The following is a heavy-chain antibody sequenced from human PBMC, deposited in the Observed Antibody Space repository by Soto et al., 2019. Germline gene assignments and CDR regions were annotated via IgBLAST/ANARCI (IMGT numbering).Heavy chain of an antibody. D-gene: IGHD6-13*01. J-gene: IGHJ4*02. CDR1: GFSFSDYA. CDR3: AKRSPYSSGWYSPIFDY. V-gene: IGHV3-23*01. Sequence: GGSLRLSCAASGFSFSDYAMSWVRQAPGKGLEWVSVISESGGSTHYADSVRGRFTVSRDNSKNALSLRMNSLRDEDTAVYFCAKRSPYSSGWYSPIFDYWGQGA. CDR2: ISESGGST.